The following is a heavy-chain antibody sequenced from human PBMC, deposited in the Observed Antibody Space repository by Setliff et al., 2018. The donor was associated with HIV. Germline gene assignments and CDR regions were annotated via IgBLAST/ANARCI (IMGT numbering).Heavy chain of an antibody. Sequence: PGGSLRLSCAASGFTFSPYWMHWVRQAPGKGLVWVSRINSDGTSTTYADSVKGRFTISRDNAKNTLYLQMNSLRPEDTAVYYCARVQQQLLQEDDYLDYWGQGTLVTVSS. J-gene: IGHJ4*02. CDR3: ARVQQQLLQEDDYLDY. CDR2: INSDGTST. D-gene: IGHD6-13*01. CDR1: GFTFSPYW. V-gene: IGHV3-74*03.